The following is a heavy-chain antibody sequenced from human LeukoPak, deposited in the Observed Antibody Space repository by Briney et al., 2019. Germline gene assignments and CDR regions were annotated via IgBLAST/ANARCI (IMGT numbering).Heavy chain of an antibody. CDR1: GFTFSSYA. V-gene: IGHV3-30*14. Sequence: GGSLRLSCAASGFTFSSYAMHWVRQAPGKGLEWVAVISYDGSNKYYADSVKGRFTISRDNSKNTLYLQMNSLRAEDTAVYYCARRSRVSGYSSSWLYWYFDLWGRGTLVTVSS. D-gene: IGHD6-13*01. CDR3: ARRSRVSGYSSSWLYWYFDL. CDR2: ISYDGSNK. J-gene: IGHJ2*01.